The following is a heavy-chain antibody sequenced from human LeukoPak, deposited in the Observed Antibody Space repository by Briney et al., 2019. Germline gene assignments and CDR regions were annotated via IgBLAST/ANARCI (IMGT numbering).Heavy chain of an antibody. CDR1: GFTFSTYS. Sequence: GGSLRLSCAASGFTFSTYSMNWVRQAPGKGLEWVSSISTSSSHIYYADSVKGRFTISRDNPKNTLYLQMNSLRAEDTAIYYCAKEIDYGGNSFDYWGQGTLVTVSS. CDR2: ISTSSSHI. CDR3: AKEIDYGGNSFDY. D-gene: IGHD4-23*01. V-gene: IGHV3-21*01. J-gene: IGHJ4*02.